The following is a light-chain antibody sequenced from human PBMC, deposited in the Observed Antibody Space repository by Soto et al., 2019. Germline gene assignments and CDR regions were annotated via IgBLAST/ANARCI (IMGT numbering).Light chain of an antibody. CDR2: END. CDR1: GGNVASKY. Sequence: NFMLTQPHSVSQSPGKAVTISCTGSGGNVASKYVQWHQQRPGSAPTTVIYENDQRPSGVPDRFSGSIDASSNSASLTISGLQSEDEADYYSQSQDGSNVFFGGGTKLTVL. V-gene: IGLV6-57*02. J-gene: IGLJ2*01. CDR3: QSQDGSNVF.